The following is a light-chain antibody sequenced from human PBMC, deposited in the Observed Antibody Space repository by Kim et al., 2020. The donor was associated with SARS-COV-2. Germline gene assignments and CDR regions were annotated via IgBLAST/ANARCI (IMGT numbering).Light chain of an antibody. CDR2: DVR. CDR3: SSYTSSNTYV. V-gene: IGLV2-14*04. CDR1: SGDRGGYNT. J-gene: IGLJ1*01. Sequence: GQSITISCTGASGDRGGYNTVSWYRQHPGKAHNPGIYDVRKRPAGVSNRFSGTTAGNTASLTISGRQAEDEADYYCSSYTSSNTYVFGTGTKVTVL.